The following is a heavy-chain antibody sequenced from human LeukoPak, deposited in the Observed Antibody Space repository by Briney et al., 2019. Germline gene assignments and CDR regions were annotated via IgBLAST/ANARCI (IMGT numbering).Heavy chain of an antibody. V-gene: IGHV3-7*01. CDR3: ARPLRGSGSYFY. CDR1: GFTFSSYW. J-gene: IGHJ4*02. Sequence: GGSLRLSCAASGFTFSSYWMSWVRQAPGKGLELVANIKQDGSEKYYVDSVKSRFTISRDNAKNSLYPQMNSLRAEDTAVYYCARPLRGSGSYFYWGQGTLVTVSS. CDR2: IKQDGSEK. D-gene: IGHD3-10*01.